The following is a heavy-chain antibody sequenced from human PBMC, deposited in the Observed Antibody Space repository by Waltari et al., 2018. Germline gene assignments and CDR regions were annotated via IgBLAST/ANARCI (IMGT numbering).Heavy chain of an antibody. V-gene: IGHV1-2*02. CDR3: ARFPLAYCGGDCYGD. CDR2: INPNSGGT. CDR1: GYTFTGYY. Sequence: QVQLVQSGAEVKKPGASVKVSCTASGYTFTGYYMPWVRPAPGQGLEWMGWINPNSGGTNYAQKFQGRVTMTRDTSISTAYMELSRLRSDDTAVYYCARFPLAYCGGDCYGDWGQGTLVTVSS. J-gene: IGHJ4*02. D-gene: IGHD2-21*02.